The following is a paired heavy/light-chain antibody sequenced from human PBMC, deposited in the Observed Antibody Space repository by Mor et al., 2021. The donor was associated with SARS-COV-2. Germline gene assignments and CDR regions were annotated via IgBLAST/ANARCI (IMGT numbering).Light chain of an antibody. J-gene: IGLJ1*01. CDR1: KLGDKY. CDR2: QDS. V-gene: IGLV3-1*01. Sequence: SYELTQPPSVSVSPGQTASITCSGDKLGDKYACWYQQKPGQSPVLVIYQDSKRPSGIPERFSGSNSGNTATLTISGTQAMDEADYYCQAWDSSAGVFGTGTKVTVL. CDR3: QAWDSSAGV.
Heavy chain of an antibody. D-gene: IGHD2-2*01. J-gene: IGHJ6*02. Sequence: QVQLVQSGAEVKKPGASVKVSCKASGYTFTGYYMHWVRQAPGQGLEWMGWINPNSGGTNYAQKFQGRVTMTRDTSISTAYMELSRLRSDDTAVYYCARIASEEDIVVVPAAMLDYGMDVWGQGTTVTVSS. CDR2: INPNSGGT. CDR3: ARIASEEDIVVVPAAMLDYGMDV. CDR1: GYTFTGYY. V-gene: IGHV1-2*02.